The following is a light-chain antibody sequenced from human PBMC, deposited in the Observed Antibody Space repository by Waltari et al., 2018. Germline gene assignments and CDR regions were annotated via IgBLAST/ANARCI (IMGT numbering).Light chain of an antibody. J-gene: IGKJ2*02. CDR2: GAS. Sequence: EIVMTQSPATLSVSPGERATLSCRASQSVSSNLAWYQQKPGQAPRLLIYGASTRATSIPARFSGSGSGTEFTLTISSMQSEDFAVYYCQQYNNWPPCTFGQGTKLEIK. CDR3: QQYNNWPPCT. CDR1: QSVSSN. V-gene: IGKV3-15*01.